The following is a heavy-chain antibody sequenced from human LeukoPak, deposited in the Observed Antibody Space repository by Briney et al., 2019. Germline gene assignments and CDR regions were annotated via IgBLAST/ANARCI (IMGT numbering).Heavy chain of an antibody. D-gene: IGHD3-16*01. V-gene: IGHV1-18*01. Sequence: ASVKVSCKASGYTFTSYGISWVRQAPGQGLEWMGWISAYNGNANYAQKLQGRVTMTTDTSTSTAYMELRSLRSDDTAVYYCARGSPRLVQSVPFDIWGQGTMVTVSS. J-gene: IGHJ3*02. CDR2: ISAYNGNA. CDR1: GYTFTSYG. CDR3: ARGSPRLVQSVPFDI.